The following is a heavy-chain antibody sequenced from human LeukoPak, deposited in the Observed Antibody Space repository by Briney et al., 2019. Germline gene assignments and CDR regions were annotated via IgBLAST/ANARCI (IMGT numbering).Heavy chain of an antibody. D-gene: IGHD3-22*01. CDR1: GGSISSSSYY. Sequence: SETLSLTFTVSGGSISSSSYYWGWIRPPPGKGLEWIGYIYYSGSTNYNPSLKSRVTISVDTSKNQFSLKLSSVTAADTAVYYCAREGYYYDSSGYGGHVFDYWGQGTLVTVSS. V-gene: IGHV4-61*01. J-gene: IGHJ4*02. CDR3: AREGYYYDSSGYGGHVFDY. CDR2: IYYSGST.